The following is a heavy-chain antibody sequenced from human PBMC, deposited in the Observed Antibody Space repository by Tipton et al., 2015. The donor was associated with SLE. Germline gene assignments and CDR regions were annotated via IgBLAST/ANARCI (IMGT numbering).Heavy chain of an antibody. CDR2: ISWNSGSI. D-gene: IGHD4-23*01. CDR1: GFTFDDYA. CDR3: ARTCPTTVAYYGMDV. J-gene: IGHJ6*02. V-gene: IGHV3-9*01. Sequence: SLRLSCAASGFTFDDYAMHWVRQAPGKGLEWVSGISWNSGSIGYADSVKGRFTISRDNAKNSLYLQMNSLRAEDTAVYYCARTCPTTVAYYGMDVWGQGTTVTVSS.